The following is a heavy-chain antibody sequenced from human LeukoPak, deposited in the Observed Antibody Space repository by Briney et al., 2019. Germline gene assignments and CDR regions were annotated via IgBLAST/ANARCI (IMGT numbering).Heavy chain of an antibody. D-gene: IGHD3-10*02. CDR1: GFTFSSYG. J-gene: IGHJ6*04. Sequence: GGSLRLSCAAPGFTFSSYGLHWVRQAPGKGLEWVSYISSSGSTIYYADSEKGRFTISRDNAKNSLYLQMNSLRAEDTGVYYCAELGITMIGGVWGKGTTVSISS. CDR3: AELGITMIGGV. V-gene: IGHV3-48*03. CDR2: ISSSGSTI.